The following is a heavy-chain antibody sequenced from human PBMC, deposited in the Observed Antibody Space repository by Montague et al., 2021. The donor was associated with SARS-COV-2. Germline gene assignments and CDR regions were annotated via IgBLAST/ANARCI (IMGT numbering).Heavy chain of an antibody. CDR3: ARDPLDYGLWSSGSYYNAYYYYCGMDV. Sequence: SLRLSCAASGFTFSSYNMNWVRQAPGKGLEWVSSISSSSSYIYYADSVKGRFTISRDNAKNSLYLQMNSLRAEDTAVYYCARDPLDYGLWSSGSYYNAYYYYCGMDVWGQGTTVTVSS. CDR2: ISSSSSYI. D-gene: IGHD3-10*01. V-gene: IGHV3-21*01. CDR1: GFTFSSYN. J-gene: IGHJ6*02.